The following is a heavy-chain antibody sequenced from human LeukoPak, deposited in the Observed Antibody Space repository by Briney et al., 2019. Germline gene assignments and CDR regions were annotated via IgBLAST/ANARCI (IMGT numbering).Heavy chain of an antibody. CDR1: GFTFSSYA. D-gene: IGHD4-23*01. CDR2: ISYDGSNK. J-gene: IGHJ4*02. Sequence: PGGSLRLSCAASGFTFSSYAMHWVRQAPCKGLEWVAVISYDGSNKYYADSVKGRFTISRDNSKNTLYLQMNSLRAEDTAVYYCARIYGGNATPTDFDYWGQGTLVTVSS. V-gene: IGHV3-30*04. CDR3: ARIYGGNATPTDFDY.